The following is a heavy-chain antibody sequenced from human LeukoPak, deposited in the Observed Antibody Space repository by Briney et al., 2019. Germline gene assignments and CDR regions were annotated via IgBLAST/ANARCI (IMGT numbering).Heavy chain of an antibody. CDR2: FDPEDGET. CDR3: ATAASIAAAGTLDY. CDR1: GYTLTELS. V-gene: IGHV1-24*01. Sequence: ASVKVSCKVSGYTLTELSMHWVRQAPGKGLEWMGGFDPEDGETIYAQKFQGRVTMTEDTSTDTAYMELSSLRSEDTAVYYCATAASIAAAGTLDYWGQGTLVTVSS. D-gene: IGHD6-13*01. J-gene: IGHJ4*02.